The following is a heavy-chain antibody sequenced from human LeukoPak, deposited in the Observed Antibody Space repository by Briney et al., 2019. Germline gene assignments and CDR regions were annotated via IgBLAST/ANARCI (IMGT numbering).Heavy chain of an antibody. Sequence: SETLSLTCAVYGGSFSGYYWSWIRQPPGKGLEWIGEINYSGSTNYNPSLKSRVTISVDTSKNQFSLKLSSVTAADTAVYYCARGPATAGYSSGWYFPFDYWGQGTLVTVSS. CDR1: GGSFSGYY. CDR3: ARGPATAGYSSGWYFPFDY. D-gene: IGHD6-19*01. V-gene: IGHV4-34*01. CDR2: INYSGST. J-gene: IGHJ4*02.